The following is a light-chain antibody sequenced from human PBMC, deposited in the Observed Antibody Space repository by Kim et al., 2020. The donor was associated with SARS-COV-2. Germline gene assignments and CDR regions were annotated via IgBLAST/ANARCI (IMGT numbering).Light chain of an antibody. V-gene: IGKV1-5*01. Sequence: DIQMTQSPSTLSTSVEDRVTITCRASQSINIWLAWYQQKPGKAPNLLIYDASILESGVPSRFSGSGSGTQFTLTISSLQPDDFATYYCQEYKSDSWTFGQGTKVDIK. J-gene: IGKJ1*01. CDR3: QEYKSDSWT. CDR1: QSINIW. CDR2: DAS.